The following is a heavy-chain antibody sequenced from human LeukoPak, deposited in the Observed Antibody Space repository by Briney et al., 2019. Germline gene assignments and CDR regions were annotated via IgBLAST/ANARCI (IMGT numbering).Heavy chain of an antibody. CDR2: IKSKTDGGTT. D-gene: IGHD2-8*01. CDR3: TTDPPYCTNGVCSEGDY. Sequence: GGSLRLSCAASGFTSSNAWMSWVRQAPGKGLEWVGRIKSKTDGGTTDYAAPVKGRFTISRDDSKNTLYLQMNSLKTEDTAVYYCTTDPPYCTNGVCSEGDYWGQGTLVTVSS. CDR1: GFTSSNAW. J-gene: IGHJ4*02. V-gene: IGHV3-15*01.